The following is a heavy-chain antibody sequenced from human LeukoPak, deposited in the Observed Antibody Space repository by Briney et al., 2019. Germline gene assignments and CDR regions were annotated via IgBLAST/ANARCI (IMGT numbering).Heavy chain of an antibody. J-gene: IGHJ4*02. CDR3: ARDKGYSYGFDY. CDR2: INPKSGGT. D-gene: IGHD5-18*01. CDR1: GYTFTGYY. V-gene: IGHV1-2*02. Sequence: ASVKVSCKASGYTFTGYYMHWVRQAPGQGLEWMGWINPKSGGTNYAQKFQGRVTMTRDTSISTAYMELSRLRSDDTAVYYCARDKGYSYGFDYWGQGTLVTVSS.